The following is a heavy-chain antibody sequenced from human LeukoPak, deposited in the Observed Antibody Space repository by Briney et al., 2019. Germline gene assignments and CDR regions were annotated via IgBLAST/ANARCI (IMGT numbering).Heavy chain of an antibody. V-gene: IGHV4-30-4*07. D-gene: IGHD3-3*01. CDR1: GDSISSGGYS. CDR3: ARAPTYYDFWSGYHGKYYFDY. J-gene: IGHJ4*02. CDR2: IYSSGRS. Sequence: SETLSLTCDVSGDSISSGGYSWSWVRQPPGKGLEWIGYIYSSGRSYYNPSLQSRVTISIDTSKNEFSLKVTSVTAADTAVYYCARAPTYYDFWSGYHGKYYFDYWGQGTLVTVSS.